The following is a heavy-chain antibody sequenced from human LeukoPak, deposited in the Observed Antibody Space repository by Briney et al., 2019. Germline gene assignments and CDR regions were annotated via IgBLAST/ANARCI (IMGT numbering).Heavy chain of an antibody. CDR1: GFTFSSCA. Sequence: GGSLRLSCAASGFTFSSCALSWVRQAPGKGLEWVSTVSVNGGATYYADSVKDRFTISRDNSKNTLYLQMNSLRAEDTAVYFCAKELHGSGNYAFDYWGQGTLVTVSS. CDR2: VSVNGGAT. CDR3: AKELHGSGNYAFDY. D-gene: IGHD3-10*01. V-gene: IGHV3-23*01. J-gene: IGHJ4*02.